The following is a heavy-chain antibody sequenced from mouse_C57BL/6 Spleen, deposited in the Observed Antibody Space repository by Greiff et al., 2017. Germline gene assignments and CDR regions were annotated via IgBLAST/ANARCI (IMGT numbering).Heavy chain of an antibody. V-gene: IGHV5-12*01. D-gene: IGHD1-1*01. CDR2: ISNGGGST. J-gene: IGHJ1*03. CDR1: GFTFSDYY. CDR3: ARRITTVVPDWYFDV. Sequence: EVQLVESGGGLVQPGGSLKLSCAASGFTFSDYYMYWVRQTPEKRLEWVAYISNGGGSTYYPDTVKGRFTISRDNAKNTLYLQMSRLKSEDTAMYYCARRITTVVPDWYFDVWGTGTTVTVSS.